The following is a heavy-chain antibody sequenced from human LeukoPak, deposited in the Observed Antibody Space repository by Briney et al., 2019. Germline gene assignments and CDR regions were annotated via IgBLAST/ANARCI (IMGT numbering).Heavy chain of an antibody. J-gene: IGHJ4*02. D-gene: IGHD6-19*01. CDR3: AKEGGSGWGDFDY. V-gene: IGHV3-30*02. Sequence: GGFLRLSCAASGFTFSAYWMTWVRQAPGKGLEWVAFIRYDGRNKYYADSVKGRFTISRDNSKNTVYLQMNSLRAEDTAVYYCAKEGGSGWGDFDYWGQGTLVPVSS. CDR1: GFTFSAYW. CDR2: IRYDGRNK.